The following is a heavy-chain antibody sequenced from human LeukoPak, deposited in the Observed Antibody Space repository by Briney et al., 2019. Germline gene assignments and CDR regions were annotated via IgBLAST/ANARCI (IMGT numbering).Heavy chain of an antibody. V-gene: IGHV4-4*02. CDR1: GGSITNTNY. Sequence: SGTLSLTCGVSGGSITNTNYWTWVRQPPGKGLEWIGEINLQGSTNYNPSLMGRVAISVDTSENHISLQLTSVTAADTAVYYCAREGGPYRPLDYSGQGTLVTVSS. CDR3: AREGGPYRPLDY. J-gene: IGHJ4*02. CDR2: INLQGST.